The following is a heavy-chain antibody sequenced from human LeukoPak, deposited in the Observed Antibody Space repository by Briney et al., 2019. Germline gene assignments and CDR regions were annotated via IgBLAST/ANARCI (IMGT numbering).Heavy chain of an antibody. CDR2: ISRSSSTI. CDR1: GFTYSSYS. D-gene: IGHD2-21*01. Sequence: GGSLRLSCAASGFTYSSYSMNWVRQAPGKGLEWVSYISRSSSTIYYADSVRGRFTISRDNGKNSLYLQMNSLRDEDTAVYYCAPFPSGERAADGFDIWGQGTMVTVSS. CDR3: APFPSGERAADGFDI. J-gene: IGHJ3*02. V-gene: IGHV3-48*02.